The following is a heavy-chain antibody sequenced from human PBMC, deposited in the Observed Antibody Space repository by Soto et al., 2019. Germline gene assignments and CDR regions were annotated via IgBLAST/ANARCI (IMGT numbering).Heavy chain of an antibody. D-gene: IGHD2-15*01. CDR2: INAGNGNT. CDR3: DRGPGLNSIDA. J-gene: IGHJ5*02. V-gene: IGHV1-3*01. Sequence: ASVKVSCKASGYTFTNYAMHWVRQAPGQRLEWMGWINAGNGNTKYSQKFQGRVTITRDTSASTAYMELSSLRSEDTAGCYADRGPGLNSIDAWGQGTLVTVSS. CDR1: GYTFTNYA.